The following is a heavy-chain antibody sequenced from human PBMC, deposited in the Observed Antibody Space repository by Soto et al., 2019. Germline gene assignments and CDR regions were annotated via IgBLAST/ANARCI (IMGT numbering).Heavy chain of an antibody. Sequence: QVQLQESGPGLVKPAQTLSLTCSVSGDSIRGGGHYWNWIRQFPGMGLEWIGYVYHSGSTHYNPSLRGRLTISIDTSKNQFSLRLISVTAADTALYYCARDTGLARTVWGYWGHGAQVTVSS. D-gene: IGHD7-27*01. J-gene: IGHJ4*03. V-gene: IGHV4-31*03. CDR1: GDSIRGGGHY. CDR3: ARDTGLARTVWGY. CDR2: VYHSGST.